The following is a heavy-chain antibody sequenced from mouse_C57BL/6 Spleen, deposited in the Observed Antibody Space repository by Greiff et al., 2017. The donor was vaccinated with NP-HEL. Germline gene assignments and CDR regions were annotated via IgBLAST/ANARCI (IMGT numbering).Heavy chain of an antibody. Sequence: DVKLVESGGDLVKPGGSLKLSCAASGFTFSSYGMSWVRQTPDKRLEWVATISSGGSYTYYPDSVKGRFTISSDNAKNTLYLQMSSLKSEDTAMYYCARSGVNYAMDYWGQGTSVTVSS. D-gene: IGHD2-1*01. CDR1: GFTFSSYG. CDR2: ISSGGSYT. CDR3: ARSGVNYAMDY. V-gene: IGHV5-6*02. J-gene: IGHJ4*01.